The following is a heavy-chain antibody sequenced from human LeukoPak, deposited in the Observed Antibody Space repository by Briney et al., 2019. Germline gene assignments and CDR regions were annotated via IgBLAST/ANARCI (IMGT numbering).Heavy chain of an antibody. CDR3: ARDRGGRTGYASGDYDF. J-gene: IGHJ4*02. Sequence: SETLSLTCAVSDFSISRGFYWAWIRQSPGKGLEWIGIIFYTGVTYYNPSLKSRVTLSVDTSKNQFSLNVASVTAADTAVYYWARDRGGRTGYASGDYDFWGQGILVTVSS. CDR2: IFYTGVT. CDR1: DFSISRGFY. D-gene: IGHD3-9*01. V-gene: IGHV4-38-2*02.